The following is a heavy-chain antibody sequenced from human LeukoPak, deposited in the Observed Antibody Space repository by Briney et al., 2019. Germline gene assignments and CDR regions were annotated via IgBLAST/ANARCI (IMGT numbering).Heavy chain of an antibody. V-gene: IGHV3-30*18. CDR2: ITYDGSNK. Sequence: GGSLRLSCAAFGFTFSSYGMHWVRQAPGKGLEWVAVITYDGSNKYYADSVKGRFTISRDNSKNTLYLQMNSLRAEDTAVYYCAKDLGSGSWAYYFDYWGQGTLVTVSS. J-gene: IGHJ4*02. CDR1: GFTFSSYG. CDR3: AKDLGSGSWAYYFDY. D-gene: IGHD3-10*02.